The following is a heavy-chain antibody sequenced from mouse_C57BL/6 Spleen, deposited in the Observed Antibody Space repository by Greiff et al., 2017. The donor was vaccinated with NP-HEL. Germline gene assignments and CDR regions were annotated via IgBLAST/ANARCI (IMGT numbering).Heavy chain of an antibody. V-gene: IGHV5-17*01. Sequence: EVKLQESGGGLVKPGGSLKLSCAASGFTFSDYGMHWVRQAPEKGLEWVAYISSGSSTIYYADTVKGRFTISRDNAKNTLFLQMTSLRSEDTAMYYCAREYYGSSYLWYFDVWGTGTTVTVSS. CDR2: ISSGSSTI. J-gene: IGHJ1*03. CDR1: GFTFSDYG. CDR3: AREYYGSSYLWYFDV. D-gene: IGHD1-1*01.